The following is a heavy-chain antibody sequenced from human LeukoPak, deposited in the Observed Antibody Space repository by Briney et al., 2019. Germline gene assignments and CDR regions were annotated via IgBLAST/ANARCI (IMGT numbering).Heavy chain of an antibody. D-gene: IGHD2-2*01. CDR3: ARVSLIVVVPAAMSYYYGMDV. Sequence: PSQTLSLTCTVSGVSISSGGYYWSWIRQHPGKGLEWIGYIYYSGSTFYNPSLKSRVTISVDKSKNQFSLKLSSVTAADTAVYYCARVSLIVVVPAAMSYYYGMDVWGQGTTVTVSS. CDR1: GVSISSGGYY. V-gene: IGHV4-31*03. CDR2: IYYSGST. J-gene: IGHJ6*02.